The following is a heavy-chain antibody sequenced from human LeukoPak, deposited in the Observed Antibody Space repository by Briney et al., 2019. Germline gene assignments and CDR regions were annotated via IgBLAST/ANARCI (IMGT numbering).Heavy chain of an antibody. D-gene: IGHD3-10*01. Sequence: GESLKISCKTSGYSLSSYWIGWVRQMPGEGLEWMGIIDPGDSETRYSPSFEGQVTISADKSISTAYLQWSSLKASDTAMYYCARQTSMGRSGDYWGQGTLVTVSA. CDR2: IDPGDSET. J-gene: IGHJ4*02. V-gene: IGHV5-51*01. CDR1: GYSLSSYW. CDR3: ARQTSMGRSGDY.